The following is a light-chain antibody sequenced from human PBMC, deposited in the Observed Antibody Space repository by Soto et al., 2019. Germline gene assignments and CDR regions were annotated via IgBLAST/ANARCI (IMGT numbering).Light chain of an antibody. Sequence: EIVLTQSPGTLSLSPGERASLSRRASQSVSSTYLAWYQQKPGQAPRLLIYATSTRATGIPDRFSGSGSGTDFTLTISRLEPEDFAVYYCQQYGSSLWTFGQGTKVEIK. CDR1: QSVSSTY. V-gene: IGKV3-20*01. CDR3: QQYGSSLWT. CDR2: ATS. J-gene: IGKJ1*01.